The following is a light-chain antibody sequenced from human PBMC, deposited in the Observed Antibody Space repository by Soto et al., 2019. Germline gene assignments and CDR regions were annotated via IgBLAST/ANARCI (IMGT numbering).Light chain of an antibody. CDR3: QQYGSSGT. Sequence: VLTQFPGTLSLAPSERATISCRASQSVSSNLAWYQQKPGQAPRLLIYGASNRATGIPDRFSGSGSGTDFTLTISRLEPEDFAVYYCQQYGSSGTFGQGTKVDIK. CDR2: GAS. J-gene: IGKJ1*01. CDR1: QSVSSN. V-gene: IGKV3-20*01.